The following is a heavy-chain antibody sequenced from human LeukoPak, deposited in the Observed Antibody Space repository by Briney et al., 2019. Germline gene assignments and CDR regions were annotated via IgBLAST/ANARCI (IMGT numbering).Heavy chain of an antibody. CDR1: GDSISSNRYY. D-gene: IGHD4-17*01. J-gene: IGHJ5*02. CDR3: ASRKVPNGDHEKWFDP. CDR2: LFYGETT. Sequence: SETLSLTCIVSGDSISSNRYYWGWIRQPPGKGLEWIGTLFYGETTYYNPSLKSRVTISVDPSKSQFSLNLNSVTAADTAVYYCASRKVPNGDHEKWFDPWGQGTLVTVSS. V-gene: IGHV4-39*01.